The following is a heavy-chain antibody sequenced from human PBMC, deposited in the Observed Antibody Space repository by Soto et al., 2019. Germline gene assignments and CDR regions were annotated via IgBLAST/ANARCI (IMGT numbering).Heavy chain of an antibody. V-gene: IGHV1-69*13. CDR2: IIPIFGTT. CDR1: GDTFSSNA. D-gene: IGHD3-22*01. J-gene: IGHJ6*02. Sequence: ASVKVSCKASGDTFSSNAISWVRQAPGQGLEWMGGIIPIFGTTNYAQKFQGRVMITADESTSTAYMELSSLRSEDTALYYCARGRSGFDSSGSVQYYYGMDVWGQGTTVTVSS. CDR3: ARGRSGFDSSGSVQYYYGMDV.